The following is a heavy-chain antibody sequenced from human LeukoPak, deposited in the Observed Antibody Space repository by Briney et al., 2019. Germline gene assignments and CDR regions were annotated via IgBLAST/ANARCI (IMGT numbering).Heavy chain of an antibody. D-gene: IGHD3-10*01. CDR2: IYWNDDK. CDR3: AHTGLYGSGSYRVDP. V-gene: IGHV2-5*01. CDR1: GFSLGTRGVG. Sequence: SGPTLMHPPPTLTLTCTFSGFSLGTRGVGVGWIRQPPVKALEWLALIYWNDDKRYSPSLKSRLTITKHTSKNQVVLTMTNMGPVDTATYYCAHTGLYGSGSYRVDPWGQGTLVTVSS. J-gene: IGHJ5*02.